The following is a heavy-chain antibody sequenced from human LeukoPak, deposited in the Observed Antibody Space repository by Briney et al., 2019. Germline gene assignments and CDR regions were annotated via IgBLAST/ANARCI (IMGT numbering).Heavy chain of an antibody. CDR2: IYPGDSDT. Sequence: GESLKISCKGSGFTFTNYWIAWVRQMPGKGLEWMGIIYPGDSDTRYSPSFQGQVTISADKSISTAYLQWSSLKASDTAMYYCARGINPYYFDYWGQGTLVTVSS. CDR1: GFTFTNYW. CDR3: ARGINPYYFDY. J-gene: IGHJ4*02. V-gene: IGHV5-51*01. D-gene: IGHD3-10*01.